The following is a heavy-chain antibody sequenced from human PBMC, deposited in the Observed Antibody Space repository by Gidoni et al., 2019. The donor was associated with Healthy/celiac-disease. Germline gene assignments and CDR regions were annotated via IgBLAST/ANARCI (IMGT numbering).Heavy chain of an antibody. V-gene: IGHV4-59*12. J-gene: IGHJ6*02. CDR3: AREMGSGSYYNVYYYYGMDV. CDR1: GGSLSSYY. D-gene: IGHD3-10*01. Sequence: ESGPGLLKPSETLSLTCTVSGGSLSSYYWSWTRQPPGKGLVWIGYIYYSESTNYNPSLKSRVTISVDTSKNQFSLKLSSVTDADTAVYYCAREMGSGSYYNVYYYYGMDVWGQGTTVTVSS. CDR2: IYYSEST.